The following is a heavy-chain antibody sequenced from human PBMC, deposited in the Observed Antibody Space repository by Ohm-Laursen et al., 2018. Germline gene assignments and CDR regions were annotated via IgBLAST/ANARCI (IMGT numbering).Heavy chain of an antibody. J-gene: IGHJ6*02. CDR3: AKDRGYGDNYYYYGMDV. CDR1: GFTISNNY. CDR2: IYSGGDM. D-gene: IGHD4-17*01. Sequence: SLRLSCAASGFTISNNYMNWVRQAPGKGLEWVSLIYSGGDMFYADSVKGRFTISRDKSKNTLYLQMNSLRVEDTAMYYCAKDRGYGDNYYYYGMDVWGQGTTVTVSS. V-gene: IGHV3-53*01.